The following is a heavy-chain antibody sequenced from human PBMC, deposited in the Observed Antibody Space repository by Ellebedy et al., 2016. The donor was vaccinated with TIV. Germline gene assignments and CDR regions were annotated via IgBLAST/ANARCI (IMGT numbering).Heavy chain of an antibody. CDR1: GGSVSSGSYY. J-gene: IGHJ3*02. V-gene: IGHV4-61*01. CDR2: IYYSGST. D-gene: IGHD2-21*02. Sequence: MPSETLSLTCTVSGGSVSSGSYYWSWIRQPPGKGLEWIGYIYYSGSTNYNPSLKSRVTISIGTSKNQFSLKLNSVTAAGTALYYCARVGAYCGTDCYSAFDIWGQGTMVIVSS. CDR3: ARVGAYCGTDCYSAFDI.